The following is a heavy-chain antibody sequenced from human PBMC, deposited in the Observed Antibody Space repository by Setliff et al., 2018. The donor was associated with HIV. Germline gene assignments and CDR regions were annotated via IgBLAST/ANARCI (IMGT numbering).Heavy chain of an antibody. CDR3: ARSVARDYWYFGH. CDR1: GGSISSGGYF. CDR2: IYHSGST. D-gene: IGHD6-6*01. V-gene: IGHV4-39*07. Sequence: SETLSLTCTVSGGSISSGGYFWSWIRQLPGKGLEWIGSIYHSGSTYYNPSLKSRVTISVDTSKNQFSLNLTSVTAADTAVYYCARSVARDYWYFGHWGRGTLVTVSS. J-gene: IGHJ2*01.